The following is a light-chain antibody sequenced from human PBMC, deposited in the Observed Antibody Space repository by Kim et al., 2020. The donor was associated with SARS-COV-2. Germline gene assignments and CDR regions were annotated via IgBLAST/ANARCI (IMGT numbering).Light chain of an antibody. J-gene: IGKJ1*01. CDR3: QKYNSAPRT. V-gene: IGKV1-27*01. CDR2: AAS. Sequence: GDRVIITCRASQGITNSLAWYQQKPGKAPQLLIYAASALQSGVPSRFSGSGSGTDFTLTISSLQSEDVATYYCQKYNSAPRTFGQGTKVDI. CDR1: QGITNS.